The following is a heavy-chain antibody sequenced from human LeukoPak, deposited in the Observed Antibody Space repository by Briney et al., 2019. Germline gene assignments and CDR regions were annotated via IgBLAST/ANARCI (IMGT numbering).Heavy chain of an antibody. D-gene: IGHD6-19*01. V-gene: IGHV1-69*13. CDR1: GGTFSSYA. CDR3: ARVIMSSGWKRPANYFDY. Sequence: SVKVSCKASGGTFSSYAISWVRQPPGQGLEWMGGIIPIFGTANYAQKFQGRVTITADESTSTAYMELSSLRSEDTAVYYCARVIMSSGWKRPANYFDYWGQGTLVTVSS. J-gene: IGHJ4*02. CDR2: IIPIFGTA.